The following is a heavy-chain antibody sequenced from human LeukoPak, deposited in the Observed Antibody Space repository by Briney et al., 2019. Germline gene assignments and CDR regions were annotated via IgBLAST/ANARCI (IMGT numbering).Heavy chain of an antibody. CDR1: GFSFINSA. V-gene: IGHV1-58*02. Sequence: GTSVKVSCKASGFSFINSAMQWGRQTRGQRLEWIGWIVVGSGDANYSQKFQERVTITRDMSTNTAYMELRSQRFEDTAMYYCAAEDDYIWRSYRSLDIWGQGTMVTVSS. J-gene: IGHJ3*02. D-gene: IGHD3-16*02. CDR2: IVVGSGDA. CDR3: AAEDDYIWRSYRSLDI.